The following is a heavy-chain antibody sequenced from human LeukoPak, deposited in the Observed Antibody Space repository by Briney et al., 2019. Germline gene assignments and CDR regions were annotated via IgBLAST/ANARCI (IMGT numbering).Heavy chain of an antibody. CDR1: GGTFVSYV. CDR2: IIPIFGTA. J-gene: IGHJ2*01. Sequence: SVQVSCKASGGTFVSYVISWVRQAAGRGLEWMGGIIPIFGTAHYAQKFQGRLTITADESTSTVYMEMSSLRSEDTAMYYCAKEGDTALVTGYFDLWGRGTLVTVSA. D-gene: IGHD5-18*01. V-gene: IGHV1-69*01. CDR3: AKEGDTALVTGYFDL.